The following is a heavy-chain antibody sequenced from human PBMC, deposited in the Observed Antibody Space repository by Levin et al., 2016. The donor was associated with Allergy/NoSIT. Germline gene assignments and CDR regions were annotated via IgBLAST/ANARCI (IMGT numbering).Heavy chain of an antibody. CDR2: IYNSGST. D-gene: IGHD3-3*01. J-gene: IGHJ5*02. Sequence: SETLSLTCSVSGGSISSYYWSWIRQPPGKGLEWIGYIYNSGSTNYNPSLKSRVTISLDTSKNQLSLKLSSVTAADTALYYCARDCGFLNSGGNWFDPWGQGILVTVSS. CDR1: GGSISSYY. V-gene: IGHV4-59*01. CDR3: ARDCGFLNSGGNWFDP.